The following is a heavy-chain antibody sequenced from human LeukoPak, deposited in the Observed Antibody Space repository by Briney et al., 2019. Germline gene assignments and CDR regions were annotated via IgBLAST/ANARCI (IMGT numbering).Heavy chain of an antibody. D-gene: IGHD5-18*01. CDR1: GGSSSGYY. J-gene: IGHJ4*02. Sequence: PSETLSLTCAVYGGSSSGYYWSWIRQPPGKGLEWIGEINHSGSTNYNPSLKSRVTISVDTSKNQFSLKLSSVTVADTAVYYCAGGDLRRGFSYGGRQNFDYWGQGTLVTVSS. V-gene: IGHV4-34*01. CDR2: INHSGST. CDR3: AGGDLRRGFSYGGRQNFDY.